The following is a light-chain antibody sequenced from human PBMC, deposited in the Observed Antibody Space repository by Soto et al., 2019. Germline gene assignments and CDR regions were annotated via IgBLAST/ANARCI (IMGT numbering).Light chain of an antibody. J-gene: IGKJ1*01. Sequence: DLQMTQSPSSLSASVGDRVTITCRASQAISNYLAWYQQKPGNVPKLLIYDASTLQSGVSSRFSGGGSGTDFILIISSLQPEDVATYYCQKYNRAPPTFGQGTKVEIK. V-gene: IGKV1-27*01. CDR1: QAISNY. CDR2: DAS. CDR3: QKYNRAPPT.